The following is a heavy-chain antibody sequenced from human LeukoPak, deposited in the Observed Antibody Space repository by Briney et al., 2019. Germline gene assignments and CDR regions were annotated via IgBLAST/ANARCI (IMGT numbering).Heavy chain of an antibody. V-gene: IGHV4-59*01. Sequence: SETLSLTCTVSGGSISSYYWSWIRQPPGKGPEWIGYIYYSGSTNYNPSLKSRVTISVDTSKNQFSLKLSSVTAADTAVYYCARDGGYSRDMDVWGQGTTVTVSS. CDR3: ARDGGYSRDMDV. D-gene: IGHD4-11*01. J-gene: IGHJ6*02. CDR1: GGSISSYY. CDR2: IYYSGST.